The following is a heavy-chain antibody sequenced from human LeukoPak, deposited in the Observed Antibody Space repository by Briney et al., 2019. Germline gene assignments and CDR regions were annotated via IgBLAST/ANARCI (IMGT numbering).Heavy chain of an antibody. V-gene: IGHV3-73*01. CDR3: ARSSMTPPFDY. CDR1: GFTFSGSA. D-gene: IGHD2-2*01. CDR2: IRNKANSYAT. J-gene: IGHJ4*02. Sequence: PGGSLRLSCAASGFTFSGSAMHRVRQASGKGLEWVGRIRNKANSYATAYSASVKGRFTISRDDSKNTAYLQMNSLKTEDTAVYYCARSSMTPPFDYWGQGTLVTVSS.